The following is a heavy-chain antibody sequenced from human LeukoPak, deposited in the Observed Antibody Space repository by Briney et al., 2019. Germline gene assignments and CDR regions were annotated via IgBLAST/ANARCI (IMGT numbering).Heavy chain of an antibody. CDR2: ISPADSDT. V-gene: IGHV5-51*01. Sequence: GESLKISCKGFGYNFNTYWIVWVRQMPGKGLEWMGIISPADSDTRYSPSFQGQVTISADKSISTAYLQWSSLKASDTAMYYCARQGGSTSSKMDVWGKGTTVTVSS. D-gene: IGHD2-2*01. J-gene: IGHJ6*04. CDR1: GYNFNTYW. CDR3: ARQGGSTSSKMDV.